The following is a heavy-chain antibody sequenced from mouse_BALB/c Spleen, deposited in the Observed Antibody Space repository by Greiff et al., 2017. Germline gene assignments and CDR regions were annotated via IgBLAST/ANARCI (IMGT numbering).Heavy chain of an antibody. D-gene: IGHD3-1*01. J-gene: IGHJ4*01. CDR3: ARDGQLGLLYAMDY. Sequence: EVKLMESGPGLVKPSQSLSLTCSVTGYSITSGYYWNWIRQFPGNKLEWMGYISYDGSNNYNPSLKNRISITRDTSKNQFFLKLNSVTTEDTATYYCARDGQLGLLYAMDYWGQGTSVTVSS. CDR2: ISYDGSN. V-gene: IGHV3-6*02. CDR1: GYSITSGYY.